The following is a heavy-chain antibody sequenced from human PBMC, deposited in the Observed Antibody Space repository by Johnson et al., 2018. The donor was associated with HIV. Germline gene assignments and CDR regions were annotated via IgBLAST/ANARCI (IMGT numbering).Heavy chain of an antibody. J-gene: IGHJ3*02. CDR1: GFIFSTYG. Sequence: QAQLVESGGGVVQPGGSLRLSCAASGFIFSTYGMHWVRQAPGKGLEWVAFIRYDGNNKYYADFVKGRFTISRDNSKNTLYLQMNSLRAEDTAVYYCAKDVIHPWDSDAFDIWGQGTMVTVSS. CDR3: AKDVIHPWDSDAFDI. V-gene: IGHV3-30*02. CDR2: IRYDGNNK. D-gene: IGHD1-26*01.